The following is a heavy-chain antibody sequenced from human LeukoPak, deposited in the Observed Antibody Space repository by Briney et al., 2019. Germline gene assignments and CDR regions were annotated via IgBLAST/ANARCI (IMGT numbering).Heavy chain of an antibody. Sequence: SETLSLTCAVYGGSFSGYYWSWIRQPPGKGLEWIGEINHSGSTNYNPSLKSRVTISVDTSKNQFSLKLSSVTAADTAVYYRARVDYYYMDVWGKGTTVTVSS. V-gene: IGHV4-34*01. CDR1: GGSFSGYY. J-gene: IGHJ6*03. CDR2: INHSGST. CDR3: ARVDYYYMDV.